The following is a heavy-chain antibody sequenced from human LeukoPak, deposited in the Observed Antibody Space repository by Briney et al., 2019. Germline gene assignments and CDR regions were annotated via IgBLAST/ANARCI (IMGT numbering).Heavy chain of an antibody. CDR2: INPNSGGT. Sequence: ASVKVSCKASGYTFTGYYMHWVRQAPGQELEWMGWINPNSGGTNYAQKFQGRVTMTRDTSISTAYMDLSRLRSDDTAVYYCARQGGYYDTTSDGYWGQGTLVTVSS. J-gene: IGHJ4*02. CDR3: ARQGGYYDTTSDGY. V-gene: IGHV1-2*02. CDR1: GYTFTGYY. D-gene: IGHD3-22*01.